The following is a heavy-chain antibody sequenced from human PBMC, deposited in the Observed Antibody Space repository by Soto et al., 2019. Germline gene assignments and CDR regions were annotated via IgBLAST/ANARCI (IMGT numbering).Heavy chain of an antibody. CDR3: ARDPYSSTMVYIMDY. CDR2: ISDSSGTI. V-gene: IGHV3-48*02. Sequence: PGGSLRLSCAASGFTFTRHSMNWVRQAAGKGLEWISYISDSSGTIYYADSVKGRFTISRDNVQNSLYLQMNSLRDEDTAVYYCARDPYSSTMVYIMDYWGHRTQVTVSS. D-gene: IGHD2-8*01. CDR1: GFTFTRHS. J-gene: IGHJ4*01.